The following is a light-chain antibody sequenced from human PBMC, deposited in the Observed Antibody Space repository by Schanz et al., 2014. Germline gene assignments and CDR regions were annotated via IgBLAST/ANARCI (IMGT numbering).Light chain of an antibody. J-gene: IGKJ1*01. Sequence: DIQMTQSPSTLSASVGDRVTITCRASQSISGWLAWFQQKPGKAPKLLVYDASTLESGVPPRFSGSGSGTDFTLTISSLQPDDFATYYCQQYQSYPWTFGQGTKVEIK. CDR2: DAS. CDR3: QQYQSYPWT. V-gene: IGKV1-5*01. CDR1: QSISGW.